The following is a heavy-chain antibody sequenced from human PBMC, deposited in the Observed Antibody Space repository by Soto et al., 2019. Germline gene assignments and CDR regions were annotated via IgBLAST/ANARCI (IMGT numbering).Heavy chain of an antibody. CDR2: IKQDGSEK. D-gene: IGHD3-10*01. Sequence: EVQLVESGGGLVQPGGSLRLSCAASGFTFSSYWMSWVRQAPGKGLEWVANIKQDGSEKYYVDSVKGRFTISRDNAKNSLYLQMNSLRAEDTAVYYCARDPLYGSGSYRSDYWGQGTLVTVSS. J-gene: IGHJ4*02. V-gene: IGHV3-7*01. CDR3: ARDPLYGSGSYRSDY. CDR1: GFTFSSYW.